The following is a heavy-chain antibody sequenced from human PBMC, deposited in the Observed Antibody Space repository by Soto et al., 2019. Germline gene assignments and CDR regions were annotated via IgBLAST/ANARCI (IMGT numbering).Heavy chain of an antibody. CDR2: LSGSGGTT. CDR3: AKNCGGDCYTNFDY. V-gene: IGHV3-23*01. D-gene: IGHD2-21*02. J-gene: IGHJ4*02. Sequence: EVQLLESGGGLVQPGGSLRLSCAASGFTFSSSAMSWVRQAPGKGLEWVSALSGSGGTTYYADSVKGRFTISRDNSKNTLYAQLNSLRVEDTALYYCAKNCGGDCYTNFDYWGQGTLVTVSS. CDR1: GFTFSSSA.